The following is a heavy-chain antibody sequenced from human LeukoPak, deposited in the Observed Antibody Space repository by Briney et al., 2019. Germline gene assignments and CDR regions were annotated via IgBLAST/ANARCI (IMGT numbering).Heavy chain of an antibody. V-gene: IGHV3-23*01. CDR3: AKQGIGIVDY. J-gene: IGHJ4*02. D-gene: IGHD2-15*01. CDR2: ISGSGGST. Sequence: SLILSWSATGVTCRSDDISGGRQAPGKGLELVSAISGSGGSTYYADSVKGRSTISRDNSKNTLYLQMNSLRAEDTAVYYCAKQGIGIVDYWGQGTLVTVSS. CDR1: GVTCRSDD.